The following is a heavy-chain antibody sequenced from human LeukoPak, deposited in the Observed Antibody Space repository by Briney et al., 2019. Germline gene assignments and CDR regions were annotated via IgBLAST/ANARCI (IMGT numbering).Heavy chain of an antibody. V-gene: IGHV3-23*01. D-gene: IGHD6-6*01. CDR2: ISGSGGST. J-gene: IGHJ4*02. CDR3: AKGFFASSPFPLDY. CDR1: GFTFSNYA. Sequence: PGGSLRLSCAASGFTFSNYAMSWVRQAPGKGLEWVSSISGSGGSTYFADFVKGRFNLSRDSSKNSLYLQMNSLRADDTAVYYCAKGFFASSPFPLDYWGQGTLVTVSS.